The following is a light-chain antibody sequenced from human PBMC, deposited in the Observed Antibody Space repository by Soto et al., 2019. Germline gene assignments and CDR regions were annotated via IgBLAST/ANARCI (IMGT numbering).Light chain of an antibody. J-gene: IGKJ2*01. CDR2: SAS. Sequence: DIQMTQSPSSVSASVGDRVSITCRASQDITSWLGWYQQKPGKAPTFLIYSASTLHSGVPSRFSGSGSGTDFTLTISSLQPEDFATYYCQQSFSFPYTFGQGTKLEIK. CDR1: QDITSW. CDR3: QQSFSFPYT. V-gene: IGKV1-12*02.